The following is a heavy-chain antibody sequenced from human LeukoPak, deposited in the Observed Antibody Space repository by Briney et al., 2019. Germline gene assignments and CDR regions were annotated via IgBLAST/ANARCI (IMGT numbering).Heavy chain of an antibody. V-gene: IGHV3-30-3*01. CDR3: ARNGGYDFWSGYPNWFDP. CDR2: ISYDGSNK. D-gene: IGHD3-3*01. CDR1: GLTFSSYA. J-gene: IGHJ5*02. Sequence: PGRSLRLSCAASGLTFSSYAMHWVRQAPGKGLEWVAVISYDGSNKYYADSVKGRFTISRDNSKNTLYLQMNSLRAEDTAVYYCARNGGYDFWSGYPNWFDPWGQGTLVTVSS.